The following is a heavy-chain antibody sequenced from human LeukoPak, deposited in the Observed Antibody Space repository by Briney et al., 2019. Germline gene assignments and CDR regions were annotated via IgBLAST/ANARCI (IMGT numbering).Heavy chain of an antibody. CDR2: IYSGGST. V-gene: IGHV3-53*01. CDR1: GFTVSSNY. CDR3: ARENLGAFDI. J-gene: IGHJ3*02. Sequence: GGSLRLSCAASGFTVSSNYMSWVRQAPGKGLEWVSVIYSGGSTYYADSVKGRFTISRDNSKNTLFLQMNSLRAEDTAVYYCARENLGAFDIWGQGTMVTVSS.